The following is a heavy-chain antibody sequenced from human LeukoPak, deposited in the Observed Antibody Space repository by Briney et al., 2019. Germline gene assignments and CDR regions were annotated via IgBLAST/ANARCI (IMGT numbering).Heavy chain of an antibody. J-gene: IGHJ5*02. D-gene: IGHD6-13*01. CDR2: IIPIFGTA. V-gene: IGHV1-69*13. Sequence: ASVKVSCKASGGTFSSYAISWVRQAPGQGLEWMGGIIPIFGTANYAQKFQGRVTITADESTSTAYMELSSLRSEDTAVYYCAREGQQQLVIMDWFDPWGQETLVTVSS. CDR3: AREGQQQLVIMDWFDP. CDR1: GGTFSSYA.